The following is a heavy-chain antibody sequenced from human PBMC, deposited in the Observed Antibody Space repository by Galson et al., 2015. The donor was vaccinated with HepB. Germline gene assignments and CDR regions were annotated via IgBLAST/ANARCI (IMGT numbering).Heavy chain of an antibody. CDR1: GYTFTSYG. CDR3: ARVARGGYGDAVGYYYMDV. J-gene: IGHJ6*03. Sequence: QSGAEVKKPGASVKVSCKASGYTFTSYGISWVRQAPGQGLEWMGWISAYNGNTKYSQKFQGRVTITRDTSASTAYMELSSLRSEDTAVYYCARVARGGYGDAVGYYYMDVWGKGTTVTVSS. V-gene: IGHV1-18*01. CDR2: ISAYNGNT. D-gene: IGHD4-17*01.